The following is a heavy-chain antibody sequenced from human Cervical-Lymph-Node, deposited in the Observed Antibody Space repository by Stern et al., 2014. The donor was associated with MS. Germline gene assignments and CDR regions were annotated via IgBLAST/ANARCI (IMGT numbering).Heavy chain of an antibody. Sequence: VQLVESGAEVKKPGSSVKVSCKASGGSLNNSGFSWVRQAPGQGLEWLGGLIPLFGTATYAQKFQGRVTLTADNSTSTVYMELSSLTSEDTAVYFCARDSDYENSYAMDVWGQGTTVTVSS. CDR2: LIPLFGTA. D-gene: IGHD5-12*01. CDR3: ARDSDYENSYAMDV. J-gene: IGHJ6*02. V-gene: IGHV1-69*06. CDR1: GGSLNNSG.